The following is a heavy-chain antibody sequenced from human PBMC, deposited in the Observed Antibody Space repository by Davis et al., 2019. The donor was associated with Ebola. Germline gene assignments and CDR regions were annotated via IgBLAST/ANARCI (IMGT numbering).Heavy chain of an antibody. CDR3: ARSTYYYDSSGYDWYFDY. CDR2: IYYSGST. D-gene: IGHD3-22*01. Sequence: SETLSLTCTVSGGSISSYYWSWIRQPPGKGLEWIGYIYYSGSTNYNPSLKSRVTISVDTSKNQFSLKLSSVTAAGTAVYYCARSTYYYDSSGYDWYFDYWGQGTLVTVSS. J-gene: IGHJ4*02. V-gene: IGHV4-59*01. CDR1: GGSISSYY.